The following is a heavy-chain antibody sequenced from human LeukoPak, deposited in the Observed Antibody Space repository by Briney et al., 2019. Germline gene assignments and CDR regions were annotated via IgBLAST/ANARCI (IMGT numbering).Heavy chain of an antibody. CDR2: ISAYNGNT. Sequence: GASVKVSCTASGYTFTSYGISWVRQAPGQGLEWMGWISAYNGNTNYAQKLQGRVTMTTDTSTSTAYMELRSLRSDDTAVYYCARDPLIGYEEYYFDYWGQGTLVTVSS. CDR3: ARDPLIGYEEYYFDY. CDR1: GYTFTSYG. J-gene: IGHJ4*02. V-gene: IGHV1-18*01. D-gene: IGHD5-12*01.